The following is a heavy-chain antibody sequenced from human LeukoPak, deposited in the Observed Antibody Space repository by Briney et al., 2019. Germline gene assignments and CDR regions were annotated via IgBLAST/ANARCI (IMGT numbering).Heavy chain of an antibody. CDR2: ISSSGSYI. V-gene: IGHV3-21*04. D-gene: IGHD3-10*01. Sequence: PGGSLRLSCAASRFTFSSYSMNWVRQAPGKGLEWVSSISSSGSYIYYADSVKGRFTISRDNSKNTLYLQMNSLRAEDTAVYYCAKADKYYYGSGSYRKYYYYYMDVWGKETTVTISS. J-gene: IGHJ6*03. CDR3: AKADKYYYGSGSYRKYYYYYMDV. CDR1: RFTFSSYS.